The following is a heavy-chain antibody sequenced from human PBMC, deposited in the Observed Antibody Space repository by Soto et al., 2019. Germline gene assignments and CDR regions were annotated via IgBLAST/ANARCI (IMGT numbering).Heavy chain of an antibody. CDR3: ARDLAAVPRAFDY. J-gene: IGHJ4*02. D-gene: IGHD6-13*01. CDR1: GDSISSSSYY. CDR2: VYYTGTT. Sequence: PSEALSLTCAVSGDSISSSSYYWAWIRQPPGKGLEWIGSVYYTGTTDYNPSLKSRVTISVDTSKTQFSLNLRSVTAADTAVYYCARDLAAVPRAFDYWGRGTLVTVSS. V-gene: IGHV4-61*01.